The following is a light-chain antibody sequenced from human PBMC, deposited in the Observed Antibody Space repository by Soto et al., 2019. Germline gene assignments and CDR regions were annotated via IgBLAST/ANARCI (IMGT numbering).Light chain of an antibody. V-gene: IGKV3-11*01. CDR1: QSVGNN. CDR3: QQRYHWPPLT. J-gene: IGKJ4*01. CDR2: NAS. Sequence: EIVMTQSPATLSVSPGERATLSCRASQSVGNNLAWYQQKPGQAPRLLIYNASQRATGIPARFAGSGSGTDFTLTISSLGPEDFAVYYCQQRYHWPPLTFGGGTKVEIK.